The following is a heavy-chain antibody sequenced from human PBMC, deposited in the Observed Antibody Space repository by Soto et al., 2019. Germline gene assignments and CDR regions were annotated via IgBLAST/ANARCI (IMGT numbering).Heavy chain of an antibody. CDR3: AKDLLPLSAVAGTNVDY. CDR2: IGGTSGST. Sequence: EVLLLESGGGLVQPGGSLRLSCAASGFTFSNFVMSWVRRAPGKGLEWVSAIGGTSGSTYYADSVKGRFTISRDNSKNTLSLQMNSLRAEDTAVYYCAKDLLPLSAVAGTNVDYWGQGTLVTVSS. J-gene: IGHJ4*02. D-gene: IGHD6-19*01. CDR1: GFTFSNFV. V-gene: IGHV3-23*01.